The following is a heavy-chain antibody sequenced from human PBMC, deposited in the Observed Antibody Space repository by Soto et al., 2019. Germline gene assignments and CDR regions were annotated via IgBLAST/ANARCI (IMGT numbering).Heavy chain of an antibody. J-gene: IGHJ4*02. CDR2: INKSGGSR. CDR3: AKGAEMPTIPFDS. CDR1: GFTFNTFA. V-gene: IGHV3-23*01. D-gene: IGHD2-2*01. Sequence: GGSLRLSCEASGFTFNTFAMSWVRQAPGRGLEWVSRINKSGGSRYYSDSVRGRFTVSRDNSKNTLFLQINSLRDEDTAIYYCAKGAEMPTIPFDSWGQGALVTVS.